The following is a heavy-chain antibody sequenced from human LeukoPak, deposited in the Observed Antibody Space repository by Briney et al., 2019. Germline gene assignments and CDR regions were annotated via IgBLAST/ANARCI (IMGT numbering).Heavy chain of an antibody. CDR2: INTSGGTT. Sequence: GGSLRLSCAASGFSFSSYGISWVRQAPGKGLEWVSTINTSGGTTYYADSVKGRFTVSRDNSKNTLYLQMNSLSAEDTAVYYCAKDRISTVTTLTLSYNWFDPWGQGTLVTVSS. D-gene: IGHD4-17*01. CDR1: GFSFSSYG. CDR3: AKDRISTVTTLTLSYNWFDP. J-gene: IGHJ5*02. V-gene: IGHV3-23*01.